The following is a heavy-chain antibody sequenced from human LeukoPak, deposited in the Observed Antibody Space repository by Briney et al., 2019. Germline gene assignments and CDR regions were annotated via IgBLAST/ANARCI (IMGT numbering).Heavy chain of an antibody. D-gene: IGHD4-11*01. CDR3: ARVEMTTVTTDY. CDR2: IIPIFGTA. J-gene: IGHJ4*02. CDR1: GGTFSSYA. V-gene: IGHV1-69*06. Sequence: GASVKVSCKASGGTFSSYAISWVRQAPGQGLEWMGGIIPIFGTANYAQKFQGRVTITADKSTSTAYMELSSLRSEDTAVYYCARVEMTTVTTDYWGQGTLVTVSS.